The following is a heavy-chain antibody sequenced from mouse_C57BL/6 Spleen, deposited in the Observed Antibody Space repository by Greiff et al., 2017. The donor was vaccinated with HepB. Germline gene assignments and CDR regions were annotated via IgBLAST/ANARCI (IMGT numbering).Heavy chain of an antibody. CDR3: ARSDDYLFAY. D-gene: IGHD2-4*01. V-gene: IGHV1-55*01. CDR1: GYTFTSYW. Sequence: QVQLKESGAELVKPGASVKMSCKASGYTFTSYWITWVKQRPGQGLEWIGDIYPGSGSTNYNEKFKSKATLTVDTSSSTAYMQLSSLTSEDSAVYYCARSDDYLFAYWGQGTLVTVSA. J-gene: IGHJ3*01. CDR2: IYPGSGST.